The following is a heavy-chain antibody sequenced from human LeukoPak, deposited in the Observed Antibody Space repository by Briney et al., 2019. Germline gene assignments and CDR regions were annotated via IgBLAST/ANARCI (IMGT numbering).Heavy chain of an antibody. D-gene: IGHD3-3*01. CDR1: GFTFSSYG. V-gene: IGHV3-30*02. CDR2: IRYDGSNK. J-gene: IGHJ3*02. Sequence: PGGSLRLSCAASGFTFSSYGMHWVRQAPGKGLEWVAFIRYDGSNKYYADSVKGRFTISRDNSKNTLYLQMNSLRAEDTAVYYCAKDRGTILGAFDIWSQGTMVTVSS. CDR3: AKDRGTILGAFDI.